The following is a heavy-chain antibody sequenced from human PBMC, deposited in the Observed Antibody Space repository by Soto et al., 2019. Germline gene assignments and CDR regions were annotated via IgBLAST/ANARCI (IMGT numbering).Heavy chain of an antibody. D-gene: IGHD3-16*02. CDR2: ISAYNGKT. Sequence: QVQLVQSGGEVKKPGASVKLSCTASGYTFTSYGISWVRQAPGQGLEWMGWISAYNGKTNYAQNVQGRVTMTTDTSTRPAYMDLRSLRSDDTAVYYCARGAAVNYYPRMDVWRQGTTLTVSS. J-gene: IGHJ6*02. V-gene: IGHV1-18*01. CDR1: GYTFTSYG. CDR3: ARGAAVNYYPRMDV.